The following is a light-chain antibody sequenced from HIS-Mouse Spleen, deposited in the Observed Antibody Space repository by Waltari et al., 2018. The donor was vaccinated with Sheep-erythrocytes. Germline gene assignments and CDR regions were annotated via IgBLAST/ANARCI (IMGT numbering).Light chain of an antibody. CDR3: QAWDSSTVV. CDR2: DVS. V-gene: IGLV2-11*01. CDR1: SSAVGGYNY. J-gene: IGLJ2*01. Sequence: QSALTQPRSVSGSPGQSVTISCTGTSSAVGGYNYVSWYQPHPGKAPKLMIYDVSKRPSGVPDRFSGSNSGNTATLTISGTQAMDEADYYCQAWDSSTVVFGGGTKLTVL.